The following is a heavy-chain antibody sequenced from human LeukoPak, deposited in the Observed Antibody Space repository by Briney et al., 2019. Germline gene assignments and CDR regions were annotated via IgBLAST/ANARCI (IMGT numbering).Heavy chain of an antibody. CDR2: ISLAGRT. J-gene: IGHJ4*02. CDR3: PRESGAFCPFAY. V-gene: IGHV4-4*02. D-gene: IGHD1-26*01. Sequence: PSETLSLTCGVSGVSISSTNLWSWVRQPPGQGLEWIGEISLAGRTNYNPSLNDRVTMSLDESSNQVSLNLTSATAADTAIYYCPRESGAFCPFAYWGQVTLVIVPP. CDR1: GVSISSTNL.